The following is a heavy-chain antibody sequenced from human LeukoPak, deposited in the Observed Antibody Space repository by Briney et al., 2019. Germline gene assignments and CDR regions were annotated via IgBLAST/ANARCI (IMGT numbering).Heavy chain of an antibody. CDR2: IYYSGST. Sequence: SETLSLTCTVSGGSISSSSYYWGWIRQPPGKGLEWIGSIYYSGSTYYNPSLKSRVTISVDTSKNQFSLKLSSVTAADTALYYCARGDYGSSALFDYWGQGTLVTVSS. D-gene: IGHD6-6*01. CDR1: GGSISSSSYY. V-gene: IGHV4-39*07. CDR3: ARGDYGSSALFDY. J-gene: IGHJ4*02.